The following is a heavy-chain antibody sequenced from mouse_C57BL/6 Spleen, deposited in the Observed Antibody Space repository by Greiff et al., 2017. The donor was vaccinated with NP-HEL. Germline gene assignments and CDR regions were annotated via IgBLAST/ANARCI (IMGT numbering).Heavy chain of an antibody. V-gene: IGHV2-6-1*01. Sequence: VKLVESGPGLVAPSQSLSITCTVSGFSLTSYGVHWVRQPPGKGLEWLVVIWSDGSTTYNSAPNSRLSISKDNSKSQVFLKRNSLQTDDTAMYYCARQRRAYDYDYAMDYWGQGTSVTVSS. CDR1: GFSLTSYG. J-gene: IGHJ4*01. D-gene: IGHD2-4*01. CDR3: ARQRRAYDYDYAMDY. CDR2: IWSDGST.